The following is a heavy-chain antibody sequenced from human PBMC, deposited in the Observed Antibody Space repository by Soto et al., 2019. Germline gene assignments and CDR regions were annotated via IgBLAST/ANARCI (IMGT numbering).Heavy chain of an antibody. CDR3: ARTTSFRSFQAFDY. J-gene: IGHJ4*02. CDR2: INPISGGT. CDR1: GYIFTGYY. Sequence: QVHLVQSGAEVKKPGASVKVSCKASGYIFTGYYIHWVRQAPGQGLEWMGYINPISGGTNYAQKFQGRITMTRDPSINTVYLDLSRLTSDDTAVYSCARTTSFRSFQAFDYWGQGTLVTVSS. V-gene: IGHV1-2*02. D-gene: IGHD4-4*01.